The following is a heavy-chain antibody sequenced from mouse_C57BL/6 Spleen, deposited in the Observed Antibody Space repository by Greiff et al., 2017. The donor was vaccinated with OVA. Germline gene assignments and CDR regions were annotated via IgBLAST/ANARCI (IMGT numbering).Heavy chain of an antibody. D-gene: IGHD2-4*01. CDR1: GYSFTGYF. J-gene: IGHJ4*01. CDR2: INPYNGDT. CDR3: AVGVCDYDCDGDY. V-gene: IGHV1-20*01. Sequence: EVQLQQSGPELVKPGDSVKISCKASGYSFTGYFMNWVMQSHGKSLEWIGRINPYNGDTFYNQKFKGKATLTVDKSSSTAHMELRSLTSEDSAVYYCAVGVCDYDCDGDYWGQGTSVTVSS.